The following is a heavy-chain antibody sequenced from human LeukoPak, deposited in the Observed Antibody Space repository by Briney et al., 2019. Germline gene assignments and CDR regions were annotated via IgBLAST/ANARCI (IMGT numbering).Heavy chain of an antibody. D-gene: IGHD6-19*01. CDR2: IYYSGST. Sequence: SETLSLTCTVSGGSISSSSYYWGWIRQPPGKGLEWIGSIYYSGSTYYNPSLKSRVTISIDTSKNQFSLKLSSVTAADTAVYYCARESFKYSSGWYVDYWGQGTLVTVSS. V-gene: IGHV4-39*07. CDR1: GGSISSSSYY. J-gene: IGHJ4*02. CDR3: ARESFKYSSGWYVDY.